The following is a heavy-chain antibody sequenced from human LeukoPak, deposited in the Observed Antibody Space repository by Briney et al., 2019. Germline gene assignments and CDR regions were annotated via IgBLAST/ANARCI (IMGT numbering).Heavy chain of an antibody. CDR1: GGSFSGYY. CDR2: INHSVST. V-gene: IGHV4-34*01. D-gene: IGHD2-8*01. J-gene: IGHJ4*02. CDR3: ARRNGY. Sequence: SQTLSPTCAVYGGSFSGYYSSWIRQPQGKGLEWIGEINHSVSTNYNPSLKSRVTISVDTSKNQFSLKLSSVTAADTAVYYCARRNGYWGQGTLVTVSS.